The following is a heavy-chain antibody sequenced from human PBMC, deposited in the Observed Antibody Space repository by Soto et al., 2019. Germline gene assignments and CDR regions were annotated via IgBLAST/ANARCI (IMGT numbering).Heavy chain of an antibody. D-gene: IGHD3-22*01. Sequence: PGGSLRLSCAASGFTVSSNYMSWVRQAPGKGLEWVSVIYSGGSTYYADSVKGRFTISRDNSKNTLYLQMNSLRAEDTAVYYCATDSSGYYEYYYYGMDVWGQGTTVTVSS. CDR2: IYSGGST. V-gene: IGHV3-53*01. CDR1: GFTVSSNY. CDR3: ATDSSGYYEYYYYGMDV. J-gene: IGHJ6*02.